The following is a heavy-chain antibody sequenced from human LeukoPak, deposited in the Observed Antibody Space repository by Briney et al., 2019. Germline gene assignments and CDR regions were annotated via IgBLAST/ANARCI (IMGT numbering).Heavy chain of an antibody. Sequence: ASVKVSCKVSGYTLTELSMHWVRQAPGKGLEWMGGFDPEDGETIYAQKFQGRVTMTEDTSTDTAYMELSSLRSEDTAVYYCVPGSGSYYNAFDIWGQGTMVTVSS. CDR2: FDPEDGET. CDR3: VPGSGSYYNAFDI. CDR1: GYTLTELS. D-gene: IGHD3-10*01. J-gene: IGHJ3*02. V-gene: IGHV1-24*01.